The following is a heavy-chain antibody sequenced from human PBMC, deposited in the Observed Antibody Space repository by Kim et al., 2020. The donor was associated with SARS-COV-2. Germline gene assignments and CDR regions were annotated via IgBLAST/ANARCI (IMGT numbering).Heavy chain of an antibody. Sequence: AQKFQGRVTITADKSTSTAYMELSSLRSEDTAVYYCARDRTVSMRVFDYWGQGTLVTVSS. J-gene: IGHJ4*02. V-gene: IGHV1-69*04. CDR3: ARDRTVSMRVFDY. D-gene: IGHD3-22*01.